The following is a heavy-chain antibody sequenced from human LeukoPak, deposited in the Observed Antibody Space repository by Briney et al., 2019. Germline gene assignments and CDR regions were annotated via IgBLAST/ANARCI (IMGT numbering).Heavy chain of an antibody. D-gene: IGHD6-19*01. CDR2: INWNGGST. J-gene: IGHJ4*02. CDR3: ARAGYSSGWEDY. CDR1: GFTFDDYG. Sequence: GRSLRLSCAASGFTFDDYGMSWVRQAPGKGLEWISGINWNGGSTGYADSVKGRFTISRGNAKNSLYLQMNSLRAEDTALYYCARAGYSSGWEDYWGQGALVTVSS. V-gene: IGHV3-20*04.